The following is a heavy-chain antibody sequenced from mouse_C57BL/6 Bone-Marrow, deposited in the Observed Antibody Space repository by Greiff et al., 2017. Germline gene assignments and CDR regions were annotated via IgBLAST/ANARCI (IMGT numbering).Heavy chain of an antibody. CDR1: GYAFTNYL. V-gene: IGHV1-54*01. D-gene: IGHD1-1*01. CDR3: ARWGGSSYGWYFDV. Sequence: QVQLQQSGAELVRTGTSVKVSCKASGYAFTNYLIEWVKQRPGQGLEWIGVINPGSGGTNYNEKFKGKATLTADKSSSTAYMQLSSLTSEDSAVYFCARWGGSSYGWYFDVWGTGTTVTVSS. CDR2: INPGSGGT. J-gene: IGHJ1*03.